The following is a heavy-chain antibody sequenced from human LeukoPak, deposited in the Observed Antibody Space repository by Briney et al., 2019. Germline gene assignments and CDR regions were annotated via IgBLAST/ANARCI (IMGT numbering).Heavy chain of an antibody. D-gene: IGHD3-22*01. Sequence: PSETLSLTCTVSGGSISSSSYYWGWIRQPPGKGLEWIGSIYYSGSTYYNPSLKSRVTISVDTSKNQFSLKLSSVTAADTAVYYCARRGYYYDSSGYYYPRFDPWGQGTLVTVSS. CDR2: IYYSGST. J-gene: IGHJ5*02. V-gene: IGHV4-39*07. CDR1: GGSISSSSYY. CDR3: ARRGYYYDSSGYYYPRFDP.